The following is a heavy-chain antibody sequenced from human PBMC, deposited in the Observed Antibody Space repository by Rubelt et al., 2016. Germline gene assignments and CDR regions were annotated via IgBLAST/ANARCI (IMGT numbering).Heavy chain of an antibody. V-gene: IGHV5-10-1*03. CDR1: GYSFTSYW. J-gene: IGHJ4*02. CDR2: IDPRDSYT. CDR3: ATDTEDY. Sequence: EVQLVQSGAEVKKPGESLRISCKGSGYSFTSYWISWVRQMPGQGLEWMGRIDPRDSYTNYSTSFQGHVTIAADKSTSTAYRQWISLNASDTGMDYCATDTEDYRGQGTLGTVSS.